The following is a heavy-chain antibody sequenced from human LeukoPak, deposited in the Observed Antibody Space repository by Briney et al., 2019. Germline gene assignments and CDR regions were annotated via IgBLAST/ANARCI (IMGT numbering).Heavy chain of an antibody. D-gene: IGHD1-26*01. CDR1: GGSISSGSYY. V-gene: IGHV4-61*02. CDR2: IYTSGST. Sequence: SETLSLTCTVSGGSISSGSYYWSWIRQPAGKGLEWIGRIYTSGSTNYNPSLKSRVTISVDTSKNQFSLKLSSVTAADTAVYYCARDSELLANYYYYGMDVWGQGTTVTVSS. CDR3: ARDSELLANYYYYGMDV. J-gene: IGHJ6*02.